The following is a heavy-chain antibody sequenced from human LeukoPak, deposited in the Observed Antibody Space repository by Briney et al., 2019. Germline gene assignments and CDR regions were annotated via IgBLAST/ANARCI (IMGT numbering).Heavy chain of an antibody. V-gene: IGHV1-69*13. CDR1: GGTFSSYA. CDR3: AKDGGGYSYGYDY. J-gene: IGHJ4*02. CDR2: IIPIFGTA. Sequence: SVKVSCKASGGTFSSYAISWVRQAPGQGLEWMGGIIPIFGTANYAQKFQGRVTITADESTSTAYMELSSLRAEDTAVYYCAKDGGGYSYGYDYWGQGTLVTVSS. D-gene: IGHD5-18*01.